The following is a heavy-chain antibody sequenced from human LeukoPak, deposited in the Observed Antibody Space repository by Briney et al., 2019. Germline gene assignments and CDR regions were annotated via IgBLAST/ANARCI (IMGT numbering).Heavy chain of an antibody. CDR2: IYYSGST. D-gene: IGHD3-22*01. CDR3: ARALMPSGYYSSSGYYTGWFDP. CDR1: GGSISSGGYY. Sequence: SETLSLTCTVSGGSISSGGYYWSWIRQHPGKGLEWIGYIYYSGSTYYNPSLKSRVTISVDTSKNQFSLKLSSVTAADTAVYYCARALMPSGYYSSSGYYTGWFDPWGQGTLVTVSS. J-gene: IGHJ5*02. V-gene: IGHV4-31*03.